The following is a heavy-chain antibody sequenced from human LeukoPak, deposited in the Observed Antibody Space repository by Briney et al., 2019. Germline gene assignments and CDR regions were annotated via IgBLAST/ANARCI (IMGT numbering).Heavy chain of an antibody. CDR3: TRGGLGTVTTPIPY. J-gene: IGHJ4*02. CDR1: GGSISSGDYY. CDR2: IYYSGRT. D-gene: IGHD4-17*01. Sequence: SETLSLTRTVSGGSISSGDYYWSWVRQPPGKGLEWIGYIYYSGRTYYNPSLKSRVTISVDTSKNQFSLKLSAVTAADTAVYYCTRGGLGTVTTPIPYWGQGTLVTVSS. V-gene: IGHV4-30-4*01.